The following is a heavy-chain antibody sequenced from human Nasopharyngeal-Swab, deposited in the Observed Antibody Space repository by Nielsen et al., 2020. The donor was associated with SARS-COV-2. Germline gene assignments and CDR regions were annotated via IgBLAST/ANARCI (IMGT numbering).Heavy chain of an antibody. V-gene: IGHV3-21*01. D-gene: IGHD3-16*01. CDR2: ISSSSSYI. J-gene: IGHJ3*02. CDR3: TRVDVHDAFDM. Sequence: GGSLRLSCAASGFTFSSYSMNWVRQAPGKGLEWVSSISSSSSYIYYADSVKGRFTISRDNAKNSLYLQMNSLRGEDTAVYYCTRVDVHDAFDMWGQGTMVTVSS. CDR1: GFTFSSYS.